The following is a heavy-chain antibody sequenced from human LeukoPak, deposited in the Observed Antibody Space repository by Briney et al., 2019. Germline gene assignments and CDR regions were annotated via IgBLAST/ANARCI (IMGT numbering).Heavy chain of an antibody. CDR1: GFTFSSHS. D-gene: IGHD3-10*01. CDR2: ISSSSSYI. V-gene: IGHV3-21*01. J-gene: IGHJ4*02. CDR3: ARDQRIRGY. Sequence: PGGSLRLSCAASGFTFSSHSMNWVRQAPGEGLEWVSSISSSSSYIYYADSVKGRFTISRDNAKNSLYLQMNSLRAEDTAVYYCARDQRIRGYWGQGTLVTVSS.